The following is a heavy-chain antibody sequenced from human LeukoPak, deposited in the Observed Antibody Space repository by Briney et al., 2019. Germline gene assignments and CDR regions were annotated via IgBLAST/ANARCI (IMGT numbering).Heavy chain of an antibody. CDR1: GYSFTSYW. Sequence: GESLKISCKGSGYSFTSYWIGWVRQMPGKGLEWMGIIYPGDSDTRYSPSFQGQVTISADKSISTAYLQWSSLKASDTAMYYCARAYYYGSGSYPFGFDYWGQGTLVTVSS. J-gene: IGHJ4*02. D-gene: IGHD3-10*01. CDR3: ARAYYYGSGSYPFGFDY. V-gene: IGHV5-51*01. CDR2: IYPGDSDT.